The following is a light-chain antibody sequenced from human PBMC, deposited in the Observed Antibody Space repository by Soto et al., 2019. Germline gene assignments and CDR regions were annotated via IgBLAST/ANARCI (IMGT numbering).Light chain of an antibody. Sequence: DIQMTQSPSSLSASVGDRVTITCRASQSISSYLNWYQQKPGKAPKLLIYAASSLQSGVPSSFSGIGSGTDFSLIINSLQPEDFATYYYQQCYSNLPYSFGQGTKLEIK. CDR2: AAS. CDR3: QQCYSNLPYS. V-gene: IGKV1-39*01. CDR1: QSISSY. J-gene: IGKJ2*01.